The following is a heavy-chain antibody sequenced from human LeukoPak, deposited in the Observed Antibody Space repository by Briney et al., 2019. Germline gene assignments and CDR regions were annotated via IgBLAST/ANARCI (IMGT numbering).Heavy chain of an antibody. V-gene: IGHV3-49*03. CDR1: GFTFGDYG. CDR2: IRSGGYGGTT. Sequence: SLRLSCAASGFTFGDYGMSWFRQAPGKGLEWVGFIRSGGYGGTTEYAASVKGRFTISRDDSKSIAYLQMNSLKTEDTAVYYCSRGGTYTRGYWGQGTLVTVSS. D-gene: IGHD1-26*01. J-gene: IGHJ4*02. CDR3: SRGGTYTRGY.